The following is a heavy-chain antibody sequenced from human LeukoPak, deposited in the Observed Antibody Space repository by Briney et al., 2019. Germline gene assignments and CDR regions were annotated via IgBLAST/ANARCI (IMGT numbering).Heavy chain of an antibody. V-gene: IGHV4-39*07. J-gene: IGHJ4*02. CDR2: IYHSGST. Sequence: SETLSLTCTVSGGSISSSSYYWGWIRQPPGKGLEWIGSIYHSGSTYYNPSLKSRVTISVDTSKNQFSLKLSSVTAADTAVYYCAREVVLEWLLPNYFDYWGQGTLVTVSS. D-gene: IGHD3-3*01. CDR3: AREVVLEWLLPNYFDY. CDR1: GGSISSSSYY.